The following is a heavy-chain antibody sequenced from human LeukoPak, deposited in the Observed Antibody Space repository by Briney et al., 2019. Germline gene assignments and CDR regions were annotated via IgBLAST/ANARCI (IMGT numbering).Heavy chain of an antibody. CDR1: GGTFSNYA. V-gene: IGHV1-69*04. D-gene: IGHD4/OR15-4a*01. J-gene: IGHJ6*02. Sequence: ASVKVSCKASGGTFSNYAISWVRQAPGQGLEWMGRIIPILEITNYAQMFQGRVTITADKSTSTAYMELSSLRSQDTAVYFCARGEGATHYYYGMDVWGQGTTVTVSS. CDR2: IIPILEIT. CDR3: ARGEGATHYYYGMDV.